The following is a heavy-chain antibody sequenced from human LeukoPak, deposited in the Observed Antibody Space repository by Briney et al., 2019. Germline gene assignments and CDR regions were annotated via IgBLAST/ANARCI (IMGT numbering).Heavy chain of an antibody. CDR3: ARLGFYGDEL. Sequence: SETLSLTCAVYGGSFSGYYWSWIRQPPGKGLEWIGEINHSGSTNYNPSLKSRVTISVDTSKNQFSLKLSSVTAADTAVYYCARLGFYGDELWGQGTLVTVSS. J-gene: IGHJ4*02. CDR1: GGSFSGYY. D-gene: IGHD4-17*01. V-gene: IGHV4-34*01. CDR2: INHSGST.